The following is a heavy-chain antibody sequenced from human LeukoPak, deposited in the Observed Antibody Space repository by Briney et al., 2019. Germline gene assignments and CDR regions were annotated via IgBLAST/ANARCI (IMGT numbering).Heavy chain of an antibody. CDR1: GYTFSGYY. CDR3: ASAQYSGYAGPH. D-gene: IGHD5-12*01. Sequence: GASVKVSCTASGYTFSGYYMHWVRQAPGQGLEWMGWINPNSGGTNYAQKFQGRVTMTRDTSISTAYMELSRLRSDDTAVYYCASAQYSGYAGPHWGQGTLVTVSS. V-gene: IGHV1-2*02. J-gene: IGHJ4*02. CDR2: INPNSGGT.